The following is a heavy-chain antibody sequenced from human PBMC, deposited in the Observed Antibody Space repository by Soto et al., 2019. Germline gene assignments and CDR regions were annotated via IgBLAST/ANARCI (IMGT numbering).Heavy chain of an antibody. J-gene: IGHJ6*02. CDR1: GFTFSNAW. CDR3: TTSDIVATTDYYYYGMDV. CDR2: IKSKTDGGTT. V-gene: IGHV3-15*01. Sequence: PGGSLRLSCAASGFTFSNAWMSWVRQAPGKGLEWVGRIKSKTDGGTTDYAAPVKGRFTISRDDSKNTLYLQMNSLKTEDTAVYYCTTSDIVATTDYYYYGMDVWGQGTTVTVSS. D-gene: IGHD5-12*01.